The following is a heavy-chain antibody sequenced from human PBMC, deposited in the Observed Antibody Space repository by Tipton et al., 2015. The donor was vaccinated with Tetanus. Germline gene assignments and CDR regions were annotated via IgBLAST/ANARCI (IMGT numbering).Heavy chain of an antibody. CDR1: GFTFSSHN. CDR2: ISSSATTV. V-gene: IGHV3-48*02. CDR3: ARDNASRKTVVVIPAAYDY. D-gene: IGHD2-2*01. J-gene: IGHJ4*02. Sequence: SLRLSCAGAGFTFSSHNMNWVRQVPGKGLEWVAYISSSATTVDYAHSVKGRFTVSRDNDRNSLFLHMNSLRDDDTAIYYCARDNASRKTVVVIPAAYDYWGQGTLVTVSS.